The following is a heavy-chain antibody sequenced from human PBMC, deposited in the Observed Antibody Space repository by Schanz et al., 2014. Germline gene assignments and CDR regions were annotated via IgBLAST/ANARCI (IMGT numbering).Heavy chain of an antibody. CDR2: ISSSSGTI. D-gene: IGHD2-2*01. Sequence: EVQLVESGGGLIKPGGSLRLSCLASGFTFSTTWMNWVRQAPGKGLEWVSYISSSSGTIYYADSVKGRFTISRDNAKNLLYLQMNGLRAEDTAVYFCARDLSSLIQGDVWGKGTTVTVSS. CDR3: ARDLSSLIQGDV. V-gene: IGHV3-48*01. J-gene: IGHJ6*04. CDR1: GFTFSTTW.